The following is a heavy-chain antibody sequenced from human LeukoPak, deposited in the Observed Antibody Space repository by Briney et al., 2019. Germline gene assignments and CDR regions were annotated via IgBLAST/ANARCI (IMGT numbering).Heavy chain of an antibody. D-gene: IGHD6-13*01. Sequence: GGSLRLSCAASGFTLSSYEMNWVRQAPGKGREGVSYFSSSGSTIYYADSVKGRFTISRDNAKNSLYLQMNSLRAEDTAVYYCARAPTYSSSWYPTTGGMDVWGQGTTVTVSS. V-gene: IGHV3-48*03. CDR2: FSSSGSTI. CDR1: GFTLSSYE. CDR3: ARAPTYSSSWYPTTGGMDV. J-gene: IGHJ6*02.